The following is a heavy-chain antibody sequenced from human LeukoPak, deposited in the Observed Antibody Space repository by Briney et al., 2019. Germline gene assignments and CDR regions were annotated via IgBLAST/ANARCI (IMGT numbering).Heavy chain of an antibody. V-gene: IGHV1-69*06. J-gene: IGHJ4*02. CDR2: IIPIFGTA. CDR1: GYIFTGYY. CDR3: ARVYASYGYYFDY. D-gene: IGHD3-10*01. Sequence: SVKVSCKASGYIFTGYYMHWVRQAPGQGLEWMGGIIPIFGTANYAQKFQGRVTITADKSTSTAYMELSSLRSEDTAVYYCARVYASYGYYFDYWGQGTLVTVSS.